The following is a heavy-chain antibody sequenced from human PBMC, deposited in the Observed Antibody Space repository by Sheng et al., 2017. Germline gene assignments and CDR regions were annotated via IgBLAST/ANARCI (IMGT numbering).Heavy chain of an antibody. V-gene: IGHV1-69*13. CDR1: GGSFSTYA. CDR2: IIPIFGTA. CDR3: ASSPEAVGGPTNYYYYMDV. J-gene: IGHJ6*03. D-gene: IGHD1-26*01. Sequence: QVHLVQSGAQVKKPGSSVKVSCKASGGSFSTYAISWLRQAPGQGLEWMGGIIPIFGTANYAQKFQGRVTITADESTSTAYMELSSLRSEDTAVYYCASSPEAVGGPTNYYYYMDVWDQGP.